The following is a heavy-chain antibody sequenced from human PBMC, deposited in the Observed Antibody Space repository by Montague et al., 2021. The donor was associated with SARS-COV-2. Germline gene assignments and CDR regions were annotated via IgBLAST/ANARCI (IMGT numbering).Heavy chain of an antibody. CDR1: GGSISSYY. Sequence: SETLSLTCTVSGGSISSYYWSWIRQPAGTGLERIWRIYSSGSTNYKHTPKSRVPMSVSTYTYQFPLTLSPVTAADTALSYCARDRLGSYYYGWGTYTWGGCGMDVWGQGTTVTVSS. CDR3: ARDRLGSYYYGWGTYTWGGCGMDV. J-gene: IGHJ6*02. V-gene: IGHV4-4*07. D-gene: IGHD3-10*01. CDR2: IYSSGST.